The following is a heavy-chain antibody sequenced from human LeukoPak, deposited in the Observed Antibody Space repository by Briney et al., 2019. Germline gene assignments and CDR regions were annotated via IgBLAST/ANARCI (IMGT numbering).Heavy chain of an antibody. V-gene: IGHV1-18*01. CDR2: ISPYNGDT. CDR3: ARGEPVVATSPFDY. D-gene: IGHD5-12*01. J-gene: IGHJ4*02. Sequence: ASVKVSFTASGYNFRTYGISWVRQAPGQGLEWLGWISPYNGDTKSAQKFQGRLTMTTDTSTTTAYLDLKSLRADDTAVYLCARGEPVVATSPFDYWGQGTVVTVSS. CDR1: GYNFRTYG.